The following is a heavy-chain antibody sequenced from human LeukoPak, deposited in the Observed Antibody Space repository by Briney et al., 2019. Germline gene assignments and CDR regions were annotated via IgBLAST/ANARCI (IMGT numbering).Heavy chain of an antibody. CDR2: MNPNSGNT. D-gene: IGHD5-18*01. CDR3: ARSVTLQQAMAGGFDY. Sequence: ASVKVSCKASGYTFTSCDINWVRQATGQGLEWMGWMNPNSGNTGYAQKFQGRVTMTRNTSISTAYMELSSLRSEDTAVYYCARSVTLQQAMAGGFDYWGQGTLVTVSS. J-gene: IGHJ4*02. V-gene: IGHV1-8*01. CDR1: GYTFTSCD.